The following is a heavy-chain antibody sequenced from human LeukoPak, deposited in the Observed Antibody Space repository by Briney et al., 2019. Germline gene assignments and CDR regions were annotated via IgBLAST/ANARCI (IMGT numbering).Heavy chain of an antibody. CDR3: AAQGDFWSGSAFDY. J-gene: IGHJ4*02. V-gene: IGHV1-18*01. CDR2: ISAYNGNT. D-gene: IGHD3-3*01. CDR1: GYTFTSHG. Sequence: ASVKVSCKASGYTFTSHGISWVRQAPGQGLEWMGWISAYNGNTNYAQKLQGRVTMTTDTSTSTAYMELRSLRSDDTAVYYCAAQGDFWSGSAFDYWGQGTLVTVSS.